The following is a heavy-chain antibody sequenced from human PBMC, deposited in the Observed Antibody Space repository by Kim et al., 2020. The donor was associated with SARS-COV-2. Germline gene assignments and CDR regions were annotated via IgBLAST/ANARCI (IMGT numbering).Heavy chain of an antibody. Sequence: ETLSLTCPVSGGSISSSNYYWGWIRQPPGKGLEWIGIIYDSGSTYYNPSLRSRVTISVDTSKNQFSLRLSSVTAADTAVYYCAANMAVRWGQGTLVTVSS. V-gene: IGHV4-39*01. CDR2: IYDSGST. CDR1: GGSISSSNYY. CDR3: AANMAVR. J-gene: IGHJ4*02.